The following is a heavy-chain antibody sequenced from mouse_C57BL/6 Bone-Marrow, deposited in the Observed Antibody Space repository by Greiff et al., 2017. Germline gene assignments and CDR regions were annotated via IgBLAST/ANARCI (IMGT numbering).Heavy chain of an antibody. CDR1: GYTFTDYE. V-gene: IGHV1-15*01. CDR3: TRGGYGSSSYWYFDV. CDR2: IDPETGGT. Sequence: QVHVKQSGAELVRPGASVTLSCKASGYTFTDYEMHWVKQTPVHGLEWIGAIDPETGGTAYNQKFKGKAILTADKSSSTAYMELRSLTSEDSAVYYCTRGGYGSSSYWYFDVWGTGTTVTVSS. J-gene: IGHJ1*03. D-gene: IGHD1-1*01.